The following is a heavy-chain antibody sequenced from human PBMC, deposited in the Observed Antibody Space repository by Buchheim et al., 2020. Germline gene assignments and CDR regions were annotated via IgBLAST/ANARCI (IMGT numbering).Heavy chain of an antibody. J-gene: IGHJ4*02. CDR1: GGSISSSSYY. D-gene: IGHD3-10*01. CDR2: IYYSGST. V-gene: IGHV4-39*07. Sequence: QLQLQESGPGLVKPSETLSLTCTVSGGSISSSSYYWGWIRQPPGKGLEWIGSIYYSGSTYYNPSLQSRVTISVDTSKNQFSLKLSSVTAADTAVYYCARAYGYGSGSYRYYFDYWGQGTL. CDR3: ARAYGYGSGSYRYYFDY.